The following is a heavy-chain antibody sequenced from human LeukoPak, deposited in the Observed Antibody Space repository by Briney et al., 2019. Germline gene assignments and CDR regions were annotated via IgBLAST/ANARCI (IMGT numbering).Heavy chain of an antibody. D-gene: IGHD2-8*01. J-gene: IGHJ2*01. CDR3: ARELLIDPWYFDL. CDR1: GGSFSGYY. CDR2: INHSGST. Sequence: PSETLSLTCAVYGGSFSGYYWSWIRQPPGKGLEWIGEINHSGSTNYNPFLKSRVTISVDTSKNQFSLKLSSVTAADTAVYYCARELLIDPWYFDLWGRGTLVTVSS. V-gene: IGHV4-34*01.